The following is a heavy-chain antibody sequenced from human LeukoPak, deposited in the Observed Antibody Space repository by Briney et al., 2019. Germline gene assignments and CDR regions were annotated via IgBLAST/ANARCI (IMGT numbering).Heavy chain of an antibody. J-gene: IGHJ4*02. CDR3: AKDLHY. CDR2: ISYDGSNK. Sequence: GRSLRLSCAASGFTFSSYGMHWVRQAPDKGLEWVAVISYDGSNKYYADSVKGRFTISRDNSKNTLYLQMNSLRAEDTAVYYCAKDLHYWGQGTLVTVSS. CDR1: GFTFSSYG. V-gene: IGHV3-30*18.